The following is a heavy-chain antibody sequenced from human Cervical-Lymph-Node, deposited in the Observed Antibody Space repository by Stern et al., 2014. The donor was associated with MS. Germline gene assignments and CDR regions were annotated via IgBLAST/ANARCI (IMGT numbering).Heavy chain of an antibody. Sequence: VQLGESGAEVKKPGASVKVSCKASGYTFTNYYLHWVRHAPGQGLEWMGIVNPSVGSTSYAQKLQGRVTMTRDTSTSTVYMEVSSLRSEDTAVYYCARDRGPHAFDIWGQGTMVTVSS. J-gene: IGHJ3*02. V-gene: IGHV1-46*01. CDR1: GYTFTNYY. CDR2: VNPSVGST. D-gene: IGHD3-16*01. CDR3: ARDRGPHAFDI.